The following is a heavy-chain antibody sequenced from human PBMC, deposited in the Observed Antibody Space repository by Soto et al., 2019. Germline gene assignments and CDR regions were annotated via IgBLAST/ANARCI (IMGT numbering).Heavy chain of an antibody. Sequence: GASVKVSCKASGVTFSTYAISWVRQAPGQGLEWMGEIIPMFGTANYAQKFHGRVTITADESTSTAYMELSGLRSEDTAVYYCAKGLETTVTKGFDNWGQGTLVTVSS. CDR1: GVTFSTYA. D-gene: IGHD4-17*01. V-gene: IGHV1-69*13. CDR3: AKGLETTVTKGFDN. CDR2: IIPMFGTA. J-gene: IGHJ4*02.